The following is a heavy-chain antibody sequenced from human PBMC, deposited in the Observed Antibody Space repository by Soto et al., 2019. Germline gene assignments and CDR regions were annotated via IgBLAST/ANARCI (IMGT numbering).Heavy chain of an antibody. CDR3: TRHVEGRQYYYDSSGYPGDAFDI. CDR2: IRSKANSYAT. V-gene: IGHV3-73*01. J-gene: IGHJ3*02. CDR1: GFTFSGSA. D-gene: IGHD3-22*01. Sequence: GGSLRLSCAASGFTFSGSARHWVRQASGKGLEWVGRIRSKANSYATAYAASVKGRFTISRDDSKNTAYLQMNSLKTEDTAVYYCTRHVEGRQYYYDSSGYPGDAFDIWGQGTMVTVSS.